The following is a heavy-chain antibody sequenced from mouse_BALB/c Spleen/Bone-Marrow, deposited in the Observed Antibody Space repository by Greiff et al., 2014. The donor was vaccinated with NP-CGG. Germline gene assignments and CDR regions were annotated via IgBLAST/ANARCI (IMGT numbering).Heavy chain of an antibody. J-gene: IGHJ3*01. V-gene: IGHV14-3*02. Sequence: VQLQQSGAELVKPGASVKLSCTASGFNIKDTYMHWVKQRPEQGLEWIGRIDPANGNTKYDPKFQGKATITADTSSNTAYLQLSSLTSEDTADYYCAPYCYGSSQFAHWGQGTLVTVSA. CDR2: IDPANGNT. CDR1: GFNIKDTY. D-gene: IGHD1-1*01. CDR3: APYCYGSSQFAH.